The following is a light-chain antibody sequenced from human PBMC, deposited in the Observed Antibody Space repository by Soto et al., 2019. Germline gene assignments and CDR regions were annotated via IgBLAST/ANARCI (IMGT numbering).Light chain of an antibody. CDR1: QSIRKS. CDR2: DTS. Sequence: EIVLTQSPATLSLSPGERATLSCRASQSIRKSLAWYQHKPVQTPRLLIYDTSTRATGVPARFSGSRSGTEFTLTINCLQSEDFAVYYCQRYNNWPLTFGGGTKVDI. J-gene: IGKJ4*01. V-gene: IGKV3-15*01. CDR3: QRYNNWPLT.